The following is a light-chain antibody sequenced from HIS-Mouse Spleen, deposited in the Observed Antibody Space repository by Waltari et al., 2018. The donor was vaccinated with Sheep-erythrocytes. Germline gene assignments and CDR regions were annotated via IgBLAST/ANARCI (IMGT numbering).Light chain of an antibody. Sequence: SYELTQPPPVSVSPGQTASITCPGDKLGDKYACWYQQKPGQSPVLVIYQDSKRPSGMPGRVSGANSGNTATLTSGETQAMDEADYYCQACDSSTVVFGGGTKLTVL. CDR2: QDS. CDR1: KLGDKY. J-gene: IGLJ2*01. V-gene: IGLV3-1*01. CDR3: QACDSSTVV.